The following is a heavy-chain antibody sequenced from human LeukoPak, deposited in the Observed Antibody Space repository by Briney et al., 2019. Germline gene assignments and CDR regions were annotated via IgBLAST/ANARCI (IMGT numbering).Heavy chain of an antibody. V-gene: IGHV3-23*01. CDR2: ISGSDGST. CDR1: GFTFSSYA. J-gene: IGHJ4*02. D-gene: IGHD3-10*01. CDR3: AYMRGLYYGIDY. Sequence: GGSLRLSCAASGFTFSSYAMTWVRQAPGKGVEWVSSISGSDGSTYYADSVKGRFTISRDNSKNTLYLQMNSLRAEDTAVYYCAYMRGLYYGIDYWGQGTLVTVSS.